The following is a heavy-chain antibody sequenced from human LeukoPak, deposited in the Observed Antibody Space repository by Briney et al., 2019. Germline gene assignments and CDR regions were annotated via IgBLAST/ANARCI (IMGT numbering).Heavy chain of an antibody. Sequence: ASVKVSCKASGYTFTVYHMHWVRQAPGQGLEWMGWVRPNSGGTIYAQKFQGRVTMTRDTYITTAYMELSRLRSDDTAVYYCARDSSGSYPVYWGQGTLVTVSS. CDR2: VRPNSGGT. D-gene: IGHD1-26*01. J-gene: IGHJ4*02. CDR1: GYTFTVYH. V-gene: IGHV1-2*02. CDR3: ARDSSGSYPVY.